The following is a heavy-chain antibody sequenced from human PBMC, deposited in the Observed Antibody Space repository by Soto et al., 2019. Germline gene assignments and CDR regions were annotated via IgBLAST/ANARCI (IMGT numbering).Heavy chain of an antibody. Sequence: QVQLVQSGAEVKKPGASVKVSCKASGYTFTSYGISWVRQAPGQGLEWMGWISAYNGNTNYSQKLQGRVTMTKDTSTSRDYMELTSLRSDDTAVYYCARDGTYRSSWSGYYYYMDVLGKGTTGTGPS. J-gene: IGHJ6*03. V-gene: IGHV1-18*01. D-gene: IGHD6-13*01. CDR2: ISAYNGNT. CDR1: GYTFTSYG. CDR3: ARDGTYRSSWSGYYYYMDV.